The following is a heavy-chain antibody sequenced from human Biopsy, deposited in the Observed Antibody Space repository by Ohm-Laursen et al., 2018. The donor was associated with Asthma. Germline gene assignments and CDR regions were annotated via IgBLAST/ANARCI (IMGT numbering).Heavy chain of an antibody. CDR3: ARDVMEWYLPAFDF. CDR1: GFTFRSYA. V-gene: IGHV3-30*09. J-gene: IGHJ4*02. CDR2: GGSYYDGGLK. D-gene: IGHD3-3*01. Sequence: SLRLSCSAAGFTFRSYAMHWVRQAPGKGLEWVAVGGSYYDGGLKYYADSVNGRFAVSRDDSKNTLYLQMNSLRPDDTAVYYCARDVMEWYLPAFDFWGQGTLVTVSS.